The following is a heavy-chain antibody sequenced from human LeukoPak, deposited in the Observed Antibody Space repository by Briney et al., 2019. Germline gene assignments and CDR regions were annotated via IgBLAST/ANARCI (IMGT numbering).Heavy chain of an antibody. D-gene: IGHD5-18*01. Sequence: SQTLSLTCTVSGGSISSGSYYWSWIRQPAGKGLEWIGRIYTSGSTNYNPSLKSRVTMSVDTSKNQFSLKLSSVTAADTAVYYCARRRGYSYGWDAFDIWGQGTMVTVSS. CDR2: IYTSGST. CDR1: GGSISSGSYY. V-gene: IGHV4-61*02. CDR3: ARRRGYSYGWDAFDI. J-gene: IGHJ3*02.